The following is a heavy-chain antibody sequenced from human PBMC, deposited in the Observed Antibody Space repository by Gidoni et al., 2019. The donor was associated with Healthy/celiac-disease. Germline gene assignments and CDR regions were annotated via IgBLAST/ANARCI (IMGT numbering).Heavy chain of an antibody. CDR2: IIPIFGTA. D-gene: IGHD3-3*01. CDR1: GGTFSSYA. J-gene: IGHJ4*02. V-gene: IGHV1-69*01. Sequence: QVQLVQSGAEVKKPGSSVKVSCKASGGTFSSYAISWVRQAPGQGLEWMGGIIPIFGTANYAQKFQGRVTITADESTSTAYMELSSLRSEDTAVYYCARTKRERGDFWSGVYYFDYWGQGTLVTVSP. CDR3: ARTKRERGDFWSGVYYFDY.